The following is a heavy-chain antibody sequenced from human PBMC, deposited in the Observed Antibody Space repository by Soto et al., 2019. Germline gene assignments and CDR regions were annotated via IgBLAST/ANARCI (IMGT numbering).Heavy chain of an antibody. Sequence: GGSLRLSCAASGFTFSSYAMHWVRQAPGKGLEWVAVISYDGSNKYYADSVKGRFTISRDNSKNTLYLQMNSLRAEDTAVYYCARDRTMVRGVKDAFDIWGQGTMVTVSS. J-gene: IGHJ3*02. D-gene: IGHD3-10*01. CDR3: ARDRTMVRGVKDAFDI. CDR1: GFTFSSYA. CDR2: ISYDGSNK. V-gene: IGHV3-30-3*01.